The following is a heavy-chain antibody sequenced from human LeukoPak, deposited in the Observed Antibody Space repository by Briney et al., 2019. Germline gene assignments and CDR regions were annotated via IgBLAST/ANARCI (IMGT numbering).Heavy chain of an antibody. Sequence: PETLSLTYPVSGASITTTNYYWAWIRQYPGKGLEWIGSIYHLGGAYYRQSLLSRATISIDRSKDHIYLKLTSVTATDTAVYYCANHREGSYFESWGQGTLVTVSS. CDR2: IYHLGGA. D-gene: IGHD3-10*01. V-gene: IGHV4-39*02. J-gene: IGHJ4*02. CDR1: GASITTTNYY. CDR3: ANHREGSYFES.